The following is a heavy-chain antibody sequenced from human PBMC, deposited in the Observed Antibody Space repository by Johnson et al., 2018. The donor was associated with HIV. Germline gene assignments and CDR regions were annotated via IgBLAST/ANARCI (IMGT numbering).Heavy chain of an antibody. CDR1: GFTFDDYA. Sequence: VQLVESGGGLVKPGGSLRLSCAVSGFTFDDYAMHWVRQAPGKGLEWVSGISWNSGSIGYADSVKGRFTIPRDNAKNSLYLQLNSLRAEDTAVYYCARGEGGTYLPDAFDIWGQGTMVTVSS. V-gene: IGHV3-9*01. CDR2: ISWNSGSI. J-gene: IGHJ3*02. D-gene: IGHD1-26*01. CDR3: ARGEGGTYLPDAFDI.